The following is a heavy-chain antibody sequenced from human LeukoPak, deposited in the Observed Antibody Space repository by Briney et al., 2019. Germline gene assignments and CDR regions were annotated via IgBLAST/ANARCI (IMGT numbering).Heavy chain of an antibody. CDR1: GHTFTGYY. J-gene: IGHJ4*02. V-gene: IGHV1-46*01. Sequence: ASVKVSCKASGHTFTGYYMHWVRQAPGQGLEWMGIINPSGGSTSYAQKFQGRVTMTRDTSTSTVYMELSSLRSEDTALYYCARAFYDSSGYYYAGVLDYWGQGTLVTVSS. CDR3: ARAFYDSSGYYYAGVLDY. D-gene: IGHD3-22*01. CDR2: INPSGGST.